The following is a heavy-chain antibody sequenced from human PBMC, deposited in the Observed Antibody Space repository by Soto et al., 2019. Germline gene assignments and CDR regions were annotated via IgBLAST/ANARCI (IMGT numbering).Heavy chain of an antibody. V-gene: IGHV2-5*02. D-gene: IGHD5-18*01. J-gene: IGHJ2*01. CDR1: GFSLSTSGVG. CDR3: AHRGGYSYGKSDRYFDL. Sequence: QITLKESGPTLVKPTQTLTLTCTFSGFSLSTSGVGVGWIRQPPGKALEWLALIYWDDDKRYSPSLKSRLTITKHTSKNQVVLIMTNMDPVDTATYYCAHRGGYSYGKSDRYFDLWGRGTLVTVSS. CDR2: IYWDDDK.